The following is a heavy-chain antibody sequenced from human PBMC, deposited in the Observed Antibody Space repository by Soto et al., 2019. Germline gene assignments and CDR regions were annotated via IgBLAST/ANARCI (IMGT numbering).Heavy chain of an antibody. J-gene: IGHJ4*02. CDR3: ARDNLAFQGAFDL. V-gene: IGHV3-21*01. Sequence: GGSLRLSCAASGFVFSDFQFNWVRQAPGGGLEWLSSITGTSAFTEYAESIEGRFTISRDNPNKLLFLHMDDLRPEDTAVYYCARDNLAFQGAFDLWGQGTLVTVSS. D-gene: IGHD3-16*01. CDR2: ITGTSAFT. CDR1: GFVFSDFQ.